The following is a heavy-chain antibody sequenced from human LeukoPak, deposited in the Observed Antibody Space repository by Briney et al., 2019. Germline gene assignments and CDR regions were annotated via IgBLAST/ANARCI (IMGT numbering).Heavy chain of an antibody. J-gene: IGHJ4*02. Sequence: SETLSLTCTVSGGSISSYYWSWIRQPPGKGLEWIGYIYYSGSTNYNPSLKSRVTISVDTSKNQFSLKLSSVTAADTAVYYCARHSLDSGSFLLFDYWGQGTLVTVSS. V-gene: IGHV4-59*08. CDR1: GGSISSYY. CDR3: ARHSLDSGSFLLFDY. CDR2: IYYSGST. D-gene: IGHD1-26*01.